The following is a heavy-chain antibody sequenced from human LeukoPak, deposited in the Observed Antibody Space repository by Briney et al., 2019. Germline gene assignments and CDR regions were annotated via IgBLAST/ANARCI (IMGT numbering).Heavy chain of an antibody. D-gene: IGHD3-22*01. CDR3: TTEYHYDSSGYYLDAFDI. CDR2: IKSKTDGGTT. V-gene: IGHV3-15*01. Sequence: GGSLRLSCAASGFTFSNAWMSSVRQAPGMGLEWVGRIKSKTDGGTTDYAATVKGRFTISRDDSKNTLYLQMNSLKTEDTAVYYCTTEYHYDSSGYYLDAFDIWGQGTMVTVSS. CDR1: GFTFSNAW. J-gene: IGHJ3*02.